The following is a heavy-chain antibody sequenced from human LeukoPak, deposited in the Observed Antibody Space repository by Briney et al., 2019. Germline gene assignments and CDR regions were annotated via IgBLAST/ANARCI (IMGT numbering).Heavy chain of an antibody. CDR3: ARVYYDSSGYIDY. CDR1: GYSFTSYW. Sequence: PGESLKISCKDSGYSFTSYWIGWVRQMPGKGLEWMGIIYPGDSDTRYSPSFQGQVTISADKSISTAYLQWSSLKASDTAMYYCARVYYDSSGYIDYWGQGTLVTVSS. J-gene: IGHJ4*02. CDR2: IYPGDSDT. D-gene: IGHD3-22*01. V-gene: IGHV5-51*01.